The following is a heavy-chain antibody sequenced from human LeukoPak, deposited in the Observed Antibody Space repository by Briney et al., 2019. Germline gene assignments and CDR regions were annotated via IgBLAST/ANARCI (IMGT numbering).Heavy chain of an antibody. Sequence: ASVKVSFKASGYTFTGYYMHWVRQAPGQGLEWVGRINPNSGGTNYAQKFQNRVTMTRDTSISTAYMELSRLISDDTAVYYCARESSDGSGSFDYWGQGTLVTVSS. CDR2: INPNSGGT. V-gene: IGHV1-2*06. CDR1: GYTFTGYY. CDR3: ARESSDGSGSFDY. J-gene: IGHJ4*02. D-gene: IGHD3-10*01.